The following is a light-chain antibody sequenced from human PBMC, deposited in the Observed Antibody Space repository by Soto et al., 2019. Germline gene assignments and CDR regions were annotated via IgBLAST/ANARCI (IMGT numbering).Light chain of an antibody. CDR3: EQYFSPPRYT. V-gene: IGKV4-1*01. CDR2: WAS. CDR1: QNLLSSSNNKRY. J-gene: IGKJ2*01. Sequence: IVMTQSPDSLAGSLDGRATINCKSSQNLLSSSNNKRYLAWYQQKPGKAPKLLIYWASSREPGVPERFSGSGSATDFTLTISNLQAEDVAVYYCEQYFSPPRYTFGQGTKLEIK.